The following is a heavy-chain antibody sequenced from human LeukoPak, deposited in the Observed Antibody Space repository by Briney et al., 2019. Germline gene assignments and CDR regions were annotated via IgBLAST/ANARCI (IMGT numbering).Heavy chain of an antibody. V-gene: IGHV4-39*01. CDR1: GGSISSSSYY. CDR2: IYYSGST. D-gene: IGHD3-10*01. CDR3: AGGNGSGSFHLYY. Sequence: SETLSLTCTVSGGSISSSSYYWGWIRQPPGKGLEWIGSIYYSGSTYYNPSLRSRVTISVDTSKNQFSLKLSSVTAADTAVYYCAGGNGSGSFHLYYWGQGTLVTVSS. J-gene: IGHJ4*02.